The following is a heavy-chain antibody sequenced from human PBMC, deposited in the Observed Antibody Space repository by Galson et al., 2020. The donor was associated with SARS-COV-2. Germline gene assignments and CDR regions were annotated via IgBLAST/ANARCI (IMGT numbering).Heavy chain of an antibody. CDR3: AGSQGTLDLYGMDV. CDR1: GGSISSYY. Sequence: SETLSLTCTVSGGSISSYYWSWIRQPPGKGLEWIGYIYYSGSTNYNPSLKSRVTISVDTSKNQFSLKLSSVTAADTAVYYCAGSQGTLDLYGMDVWCQGTTVTVFS. V-gene: IGHV4-59*01. J-gene: IGHJ6*02. D-gene: IGHD3-3*01. CDR2: IYYSGST.